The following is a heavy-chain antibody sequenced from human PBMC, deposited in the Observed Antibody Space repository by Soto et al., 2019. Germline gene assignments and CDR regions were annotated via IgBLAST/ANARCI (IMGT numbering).Heavy chain of an antibody. V-gene: IGHV1-18*01. CDR1: GYTFTSYG. D-gene: IGHD4-4*01. CDR2: ISAYNGNT. Sequence: QVQLVQSGAEVKKPGASVKVSCKASGYTFTSYGISWVRQAPGQGLEWMGWISAYNGNTNYAQKLQGRATMTTGTSTSTAYMELRSLRSDDTAVYYCARVISNYRRGGSDYFDYWGQGTLVTVSS. CDR3: ARVISNYRRGGSDYFDY. J-gene: IGHJ4*02.